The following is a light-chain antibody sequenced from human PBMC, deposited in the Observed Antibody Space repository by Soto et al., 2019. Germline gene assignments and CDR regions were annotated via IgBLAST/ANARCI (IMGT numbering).Light chain of an antibody. CDR2: EGS. Sequence: QSALTQPASVSGSPGQSITISCTGTSSDVGSYNLVCWYQQHPGKAPKLMIYEGSKRPSGVSNRFSGSKSGNTASLTISGLQAEDEADYYCCSYAGSSTYVVFGGGTKLTVL. J-gene: IGLJ2*01. V-gene: IGLV2-23*01. CDR3: CSYAGSSTYVV. CDR1: SSDVGSYNL.